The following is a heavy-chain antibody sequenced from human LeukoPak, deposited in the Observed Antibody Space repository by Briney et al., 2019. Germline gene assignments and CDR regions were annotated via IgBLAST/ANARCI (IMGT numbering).Heavy chain of an antibody. CDR1: GGSISSSNYY. V-gene: IGHV4-61*05. D-gene: IGHD1-26*01. CDR3: ASSGSWGPSDY. Sequence: PSETLSPICTVSGGSISSSNYYWGWIRQPPGKGLEWIGYVQTSGSTDYNSSLKSRVTISVDTSKNQFSLKVTSVTAADSAIYYCASSGSWGPSDYWGQGLMVTVSS. CDR2: VQTSGST. J-gene: IGHJ4*02.